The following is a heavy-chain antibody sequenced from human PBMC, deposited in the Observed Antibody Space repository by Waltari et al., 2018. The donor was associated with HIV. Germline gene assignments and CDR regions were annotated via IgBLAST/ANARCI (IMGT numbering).Heavy chain of an antibody. CDR2: IKQDGSEK. J-gene: IGHJ4*02. V-gene: IGHV3-7*01. Sequence: EVQLVESGGGLVQPGGSLRLSCAASGFTFSSYWMSWVRQAPGKGLEWVANIKQDGSEKYYVDSVKGRFTISRDNAKNSLYLQMNSLRAEDTAVYYCARDCDDYDFWSGPDYWGQGTLVTVSS. CDR3: ARDCDDYDFWSGPDY. D-gene: IGHD3-3*01. CDR1: GFTFSSYW.